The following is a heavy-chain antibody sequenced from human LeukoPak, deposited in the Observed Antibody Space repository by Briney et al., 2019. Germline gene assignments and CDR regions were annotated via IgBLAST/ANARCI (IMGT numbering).Heavy chain of an antibody. CDR2: IHYADT. CDR3: ARDGSTRSLQF. CDR1: GFAVSSYY. V-gene: IGHV3-53*01. J-gene: IGHJ1*01. Sequence: PGGSLRLSCAASGFAVSSYYMCWVRQAPGQGLEWVSLIHYADTYYADSVQGRFTISRDNSKNTVYLQMNSLRAEDTAMYYCARDGSTRSLQFWGQGTLVTVSS.